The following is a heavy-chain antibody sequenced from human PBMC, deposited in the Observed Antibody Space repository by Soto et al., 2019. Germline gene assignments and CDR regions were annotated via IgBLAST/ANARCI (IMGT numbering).Heavy chain of an antibody. CDR1: GGSISSSNW. D-gene: IGHD3-16*02. CDR2: IYHSGST. Sequence: SATLSLTCAVSGGSISSSNWWSWVRQPPGKGLEWIGEIYHSGSTNYNPSLKSRVTISVDKSKNQFSLKLSSVTAADTAVYYCAGAGGVGGSYRPHDAFDTWGQGIMVTVSS. J-gene: IGHJ3*02. V-gene: IGHV4-4*02. CDR3: AGAGGVGGSYRPHDAFDT.